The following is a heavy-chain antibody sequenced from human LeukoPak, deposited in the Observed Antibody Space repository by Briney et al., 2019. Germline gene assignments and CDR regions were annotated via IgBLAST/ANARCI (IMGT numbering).Heavy chain of an antibody. V-gene: IGHV4-39*07. J-gene: IGHJ4*02. Sequence: SETLSLTCTVSGGSISSSSYYWGWIRQPPGKGLEWIGSNYYSGSTYYNPSLKSRVTISVDTSKNQFSLKLSSVTAADTAVYYCAREKVLRHFDWSPTQNANFDYWGQGTLVTVSS. CDR2: NYYSGST. CDR3: AREKVLRHFDWSPTQNANFDY. CDR1: GGSISSSSYY. D-gene: IGHD3-9*01.